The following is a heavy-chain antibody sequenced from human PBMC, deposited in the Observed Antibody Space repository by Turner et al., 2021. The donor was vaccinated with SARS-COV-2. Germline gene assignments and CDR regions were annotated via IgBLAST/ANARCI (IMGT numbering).Heavy chain of an antibody. V-gene: IGHV3-11*06. CDR3: ARPKFPYYYYGMDV. D-gene: IGHD2-21*01. CDR1: GFTFSDYF. Sequence: QVQLVESGGGLVKPGGPLRLSCAASGFTFSDYFMSWIRQAPGKGLEWVSYISSSTIYTNYADSVKGRFTISRDNAKNSLYLQMNSLRAEDTAVYYCARPKFPYYYYGMDVWGQGTTVTVSS. CDR2: ISSSTIYT. J-gene: IGHJ6*02.